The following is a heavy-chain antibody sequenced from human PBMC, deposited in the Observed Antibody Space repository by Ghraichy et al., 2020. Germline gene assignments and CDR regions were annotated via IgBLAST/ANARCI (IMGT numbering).Heavy chain of an antibody. D-gene: IGHD2-8*01. CDR3: ARVKWSLCTNGVCSYRRLDF. CDR1: GGSFSGFY. CDR2: INYSGST. V-gene: IGHV4-34*01. J-gene: IGHJ1*01. Sequence: SETLSLTCAVYGGSFSGFYWGWIRQPPGKGLEWIAEINYSGSTNYHPSLKSRVAISIDTSKNQFSLKLSSVTAADTAVYYCARVKWSLCTNGVCSYRRLDFWGQGTLVTVSS.